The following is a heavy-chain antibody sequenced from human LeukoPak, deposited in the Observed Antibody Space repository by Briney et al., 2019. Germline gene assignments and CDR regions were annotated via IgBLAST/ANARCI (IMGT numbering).Heavy chain of an antibody. Sequence: PGGSLRLSCVGSGFTFSSYWMSWVRQAPGKGPEWVSSISSSSSYIYYADSVKGRFTISRDNAKNSLYLQMNSLRAEDTAVYYCATEGEIGYGYLYWGQGTLVTVSS. V-gene: IGHV3-21*01. CDR3: ATEGEIGYGYLY. CDR2: ISSSSSYI. CDR1: GFTFSSYW. D-gene: IGHD5-18*01. J-gene: IGHJ4*02.